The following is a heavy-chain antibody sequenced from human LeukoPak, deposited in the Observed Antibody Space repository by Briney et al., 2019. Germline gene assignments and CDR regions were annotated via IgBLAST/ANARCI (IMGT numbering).Heavy chain of an antibody. V-gene: IGHV3-23*01. CDR3: AKDQLTTDYYYYYGMDV. Sequence: GGSLRLSGAASGFTFSSYDMNWVRQAPGKGLEWVSAISGSGGTTYYADSVKGRLTISRDNSKNTLYVQMNSLRVDDTAIYYCAKDQLTTDYYYYYGMDVWGQGTTVTVSS. CDR2: ISGSGGTT. CDR1: GFTFSSYD. J-gene: IGHJ6*02. D-gene: IGHD4-17*01.